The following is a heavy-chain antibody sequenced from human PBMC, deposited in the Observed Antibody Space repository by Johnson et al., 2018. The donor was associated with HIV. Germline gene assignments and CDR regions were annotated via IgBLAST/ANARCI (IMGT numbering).Heavy chain of an antibody. J-gene: IGHJ3*02. D-gene: IGHD6-6*01. Sequence: QVQLVESGGGVVQPGRSLRLSCAASGFTFSSYAMHWVRQAPGKGLEWVAVISYDGSNKYYADSVKGRFTISRDNSKNTLYLEMSSLRVEDTAVYYCARGEHSTVWRDAFDIWGQGTMVTVSS. CDR2: ISYDGSNK. CDR3: ARGEHSTVWRDAFDI. V-gene: IGHV3-30-3*01. CDR1: GFTFSSYA.